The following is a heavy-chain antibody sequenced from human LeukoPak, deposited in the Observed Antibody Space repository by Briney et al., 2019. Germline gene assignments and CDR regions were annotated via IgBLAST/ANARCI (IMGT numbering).Heavy chain of an antibody. CDR1: GGSISSYY. J-gene: IGHJ4*02. D-gene: IGHD3-22*01. V-gene: IGHV4-4*07. CDR3: ARDGYYYDSSGYSYYFDY. Sequence: SETLSLTCTVSGGSISSYYWSWIRQPAGKGLEWIGRIYTSGSTNYNPSLKSRVTMSVDTSKNQFSLKLSSVTAADTAVYYCARDGYYYDSSGYSYYFDYWGQGTLVTVSS. CDR2: IYTSGST.